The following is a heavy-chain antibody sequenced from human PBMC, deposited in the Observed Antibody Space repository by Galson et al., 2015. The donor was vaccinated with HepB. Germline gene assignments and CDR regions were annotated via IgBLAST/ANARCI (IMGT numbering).Heavy chain of an antibody. Sequence: SLRLSCAASGFTFSNNGMHWVRQAPGKGLEWIAVISYDGGNEYYADSVKGRFTISRDNSKNTLYLQMSGLRAEDTAVYYCAKSGPGYFNWFDSWGQGTLVTVSS. V-gene: IGHV3-30*18. CDR2: ISYDGGNE. J-gene: IGHJ5*01. CDR3: AKSGPGYFNWFDS. D-gene: IGHD2-21*01. CDR1: GFTFSNNG.